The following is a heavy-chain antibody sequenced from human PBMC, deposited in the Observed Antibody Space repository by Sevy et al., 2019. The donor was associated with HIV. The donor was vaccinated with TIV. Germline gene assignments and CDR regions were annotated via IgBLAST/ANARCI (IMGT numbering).Heavy chain of an antibody. Sequence: GGSLRLSCVGSGFIFSNYDMHWVRQRTGKGLEWVASIGTLADTFYQDSVKGRFTISRENAKNSVFLQMNDLRVGDTAVYFCTRHEIFPYGSGKAFDIWGRGTMVTVSS. CDR3: TRHEIFPYGSGKAFDI. CDR2: IGTLADT. CDR1: GFIFSNYD. D-gene: IGHD3-10*01. V-gene: IGHV3-13*01. J-gene: IGHJ3*02.